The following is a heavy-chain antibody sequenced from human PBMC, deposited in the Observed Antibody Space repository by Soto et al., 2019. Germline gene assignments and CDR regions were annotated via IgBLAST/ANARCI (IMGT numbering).Heavy chain of an antibody. J-gene: IGHJ4*02. CDR3: AMHLYDYVWGSYRH. D-gene: IGHD3-16*02. V-gene: IGHV1-69*01. CDR1: GYIFKYYA. CDR2: IIPVFGTP. Sequence: QVQLVQSGAEVKETGSSVKVSCKSSGYIFKYYAVTWLRQAPGQGLEWMGGIIPVFGTPDYSQKFRGRVTITADESTSTVYMELRSLTSEDTAVYYWAMHLYDYVWGSYRHWGQGTLVTVSS.